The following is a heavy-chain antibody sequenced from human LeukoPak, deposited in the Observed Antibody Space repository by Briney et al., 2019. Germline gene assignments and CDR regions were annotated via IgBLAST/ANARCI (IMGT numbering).Heavy chain of an antibody. CDR1: GGSISSYY. V-gene: IGHV4-4*07. CDR3: ARDVLARNHYDFWSGYYTSGAFDI. CDR2: IYTSGST. Sequence: SETLSLTCTVSGGSISSYYWSWIRQPAGKGLEWIGRIYTSGSTNYNPSLKSRVTMSVDTSKNQFSLKLSSATAADTAVYYCARDVLARNHYDFWSGYYTSGAFDIWGQGTMVTVSS. J-gene: IGHJ3*02. D-gene: IGHD3-3*01.